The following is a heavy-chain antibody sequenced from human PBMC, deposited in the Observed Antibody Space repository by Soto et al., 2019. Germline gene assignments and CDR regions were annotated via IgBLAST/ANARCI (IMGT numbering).Heavy chain of an antibody. V-gene: IGHV3-21*01. Sequence: GGSLRLSCAASGFTFSSYSMNWVRQAPGKGLEWVSSISSSSSYIYYADSVKGRFTISRDNAKNSLYLQMNSLRAEDTAVYYCARGGPQRYYYYYGMDVWGQGTTVTV. CDR3: ARGGPQRYYYYYGMDV. J-gene: IGHJ6*02. CDR1: GFTFSSYS. CDR2: ISSSSSYI.